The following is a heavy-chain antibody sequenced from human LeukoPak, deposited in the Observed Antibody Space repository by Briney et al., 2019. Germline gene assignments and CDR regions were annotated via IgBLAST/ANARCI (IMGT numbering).Heavy chain of an antibody. Sequence: SGTLSLTCTVSGGSLSSYYWSWIRQPAGKGLESIGHISTSESTNYNPSLKSRVTMSVDTSKNQFSLKLSSVTPADTAVYYCARVRYSDSSVLTRKRSYYFDYWGQGTLVTVSS. V-gene: IGHV4-4*07. CDR3: ARVRYSDSSVLTRKRSYYFDY. D-gene: IGHD3-22*01. J-gene: IGHJ4*02. CDR1: GGSLSSYY. CDR2: ISTSEST.